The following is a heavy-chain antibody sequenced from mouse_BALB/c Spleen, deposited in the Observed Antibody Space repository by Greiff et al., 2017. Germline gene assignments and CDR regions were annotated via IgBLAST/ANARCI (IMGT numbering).Heavy chain of an antibody. Sequence: VKLQESGAELARPGASVKLSCKASGYTFTSYWMQWVKQRPGQGLEWIGAIYPGDGDTRYTQKFKGKATLTADKSSSTAYMQLSSLASEDSAVYYCARSDYDSSWFAYWGQGTLVTVSA. CDR2: IYPGDGDT. V-gene: IGHV1-87*01. CDR3: ARSDYDSSWFAY. D-gene: IGHD2-4*01. CDR1: GYTFTSYW. J-gene: IGHJ3*01.